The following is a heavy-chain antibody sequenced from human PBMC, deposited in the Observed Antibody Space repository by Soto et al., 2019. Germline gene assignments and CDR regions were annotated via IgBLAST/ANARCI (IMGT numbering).Heavy chain of an antibody. CDR2: IYYSGST. V-gene: IGHV4-59*01. J-gene: IGHJ6*02. Sequence: SETLSLTCTVSGDSISSYYWSWLRQPPGKRLEWIGYIYYSGSTNYNPSLKSRVTISVDTSKNQFSLKLSSVTAADTAVYHCARALGYCSSTSCLGAVGMDVWGQGTTVTVSS. CDR1: GDSISSYY. D-gene: IGHD2-2*01. CDR3: ARALGYCSSTSCLGAVGMDV.